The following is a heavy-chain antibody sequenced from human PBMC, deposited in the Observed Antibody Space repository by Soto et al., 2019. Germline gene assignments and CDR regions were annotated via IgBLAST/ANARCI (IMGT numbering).Heavy chain of an antibody. D-gene: IGHD1-26*01. CDR2: ISGSGGST. CDR1: GFTFSSYA. Sequence: AGGSLRLSCAASGFTFSSYAMSWVRQAPGKGLEWVSAISGSGGSTYYADSVKGRFTISRDNSKNTLYLQMNSLRAEDTAVYYCAKEGAPGYYYCGMDVWGQGTTVTVSS. CDR3: AKEGAPGYYYCGMDV. V-gene: IGHV3-23*01. J-gene: IGHJ6*02.